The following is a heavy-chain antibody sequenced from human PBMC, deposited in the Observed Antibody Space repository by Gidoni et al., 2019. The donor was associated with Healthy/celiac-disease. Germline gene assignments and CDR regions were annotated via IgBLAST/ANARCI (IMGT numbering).Heavy chain of an antibody. CDR3: AKVGGTYSYGRHWYFDL. CDR1: GFTFSSYA. J-gene: IGHJ2*01. V-gene: IGHV3-23*01. D-gene: IGHD5-18*01. Sequence: VQLLESGGGLVQPGGSLRLSCAASGFTFSSYAMSWVRQAPGKGLEWVSAISGSGGSTYYADSVKGRFTISRDNSKNTLYLQMNSLRAEDTAVYYCAKVGGTYSYGRHWYFDLWGRGTLVTVSS. CDR2: ISGSGGST.